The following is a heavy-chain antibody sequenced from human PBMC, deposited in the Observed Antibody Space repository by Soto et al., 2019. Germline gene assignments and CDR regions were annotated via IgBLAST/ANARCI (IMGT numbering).Heavy chain of an antibody. CDR3: ARDRGSMTTVINFDY. J-gene: IGHJ4*02. Sequence: GVSLRLSWAASGVTFISYSMNWVRQAPGKGLEWVSSISSSSSYIYYADSVKGRFTISRDNAKNSLYLQMNSLRAEDTAVYYCARDRGSMTTVINFDYWGQGTLVTVSS. CDR1: GVTFISYS. CDR2: ISSSSSYI. V-gene: IGHV3-21*01. D-gene: IGHD4-4*01.